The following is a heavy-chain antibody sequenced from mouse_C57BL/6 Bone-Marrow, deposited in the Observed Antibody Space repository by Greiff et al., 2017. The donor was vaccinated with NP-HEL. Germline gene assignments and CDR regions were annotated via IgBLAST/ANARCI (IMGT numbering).Heavy chain of an antibody. CDR1: GYTFTSYW. CDR2: IDPSDSYT. Sequence: QVQLQQPGAELVRPGTSVTLSCKASGYTFTSYWMHWVKQRPGQGLEWIGVIDPSDSYTNYNQKFKGKATLTVDTSSSTAYMQLSSLTSEDSAVYYCARWNPRIYYDYDGFAYWGQGTLVTVSA. V-gene: IGHV1-59*01. J-gene: IGHJ3*01. CDR3: ARWNPRIYYDYDGFAY. D-gene: IGHD2-4*01.